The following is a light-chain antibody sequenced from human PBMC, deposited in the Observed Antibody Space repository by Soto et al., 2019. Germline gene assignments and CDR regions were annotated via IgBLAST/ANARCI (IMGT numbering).Light chain of an antibody. CDR2: DAS. V-gene: IGKV3-11*01. CDR3: QQRSNWPPVT. CDR1: QSVSSY. Sequence: EIVLTQSPATLSLSPGERATLSCRASQSVSSYLAWYQQKPGQAPRLLIYDASNRATGIPARFSGSGSGTDFTLTISSLEPEDFAIYSCQQRSNWPPVTFGGGTKVQIK. J-gene: IGKJ4*01.